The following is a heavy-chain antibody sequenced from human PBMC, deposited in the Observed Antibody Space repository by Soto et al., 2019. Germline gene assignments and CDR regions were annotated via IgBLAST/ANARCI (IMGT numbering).Heavy chain of an antibody. J-gene: IGHJ4*02. CDR2: IKSKTDGGTT. Sequence: GGSLRLSCAASGFTFSNAWMNWVRQAPGKGLEWVGRIKSKTDGGTTDYAAPVKGRFTISRDDSKNTLYLQMNSLKTEDTAVYYCTTDMYSSGWNYYFDYWGQGTLVTVS. D-gene: IGHD6-19*01. CDR3: TTDMYSSGWNYYFDY. CDR1: GFTFSNAW. V-gene: IGHV3-15*07.